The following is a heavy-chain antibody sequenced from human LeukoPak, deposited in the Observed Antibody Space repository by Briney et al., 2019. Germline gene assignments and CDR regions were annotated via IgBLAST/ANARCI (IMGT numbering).Heavy chain of an antibody. J-gene: IGHJ4*02. Sequence: SETLSLTCTVSGYSISSGYYWGWIRQPPGKGLEWIGYIYYSGSTNYNPSLKSRVTISVDRSKNQFSLKLRSVIAADTAVYYCARVGWELLGPFDHWGQGTLVTVSS. CDR1: GYSISSGYY. CDR2: IYYSGST. CDR3: ARVGWELLGPFDH. V-gene: IGHV4-38-2*02. D-gene: IGHD1-26*01.